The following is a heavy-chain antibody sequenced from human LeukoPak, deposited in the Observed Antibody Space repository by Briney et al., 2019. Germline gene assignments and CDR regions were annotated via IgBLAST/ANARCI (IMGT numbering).Heavy chain of an antibody. CDR1: EFTFGYYA. Sequence: GGSLRLSCAASEFTFGYYAMSWVRQAPGKGLEWVSTISGSGGSTYYADSVKGRFTISRDNSKNTMYLQMNSLRAEDTAVYYCAKQTNSSPRGNSFDSWGQGALVTVSS. CDR3: AKQTNSSPRGNSFDS. CDR2: ISGSGGST. D-gene: IGHD6-13*01. V-gene: IGHV3-23*01. J-gene: IGHJ4*02.